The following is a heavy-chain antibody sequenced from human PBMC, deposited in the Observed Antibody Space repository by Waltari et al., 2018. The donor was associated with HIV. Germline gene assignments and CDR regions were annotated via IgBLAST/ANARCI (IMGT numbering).Heavy chain of an antibody. J-gene: IGHJ3*02. CDR3: AKDTSIGSGWKNVFDI. V-gene: IGHV3-9*01. CDR1: GFTFDDYA. D-gene: IGHD6-19*01. Sequence: EDHLVESGGGLVQPGGSLRLSCAASGFTFDDYAMPWVRQGPGKGLEWVSGISWNSGTKDYADSVKGRFSISRDNAKSFLYLQMNSLKTEDTALYYCAKDTSIGSGWKNVFDIWGQGIMVTVSS. CDR2: ISWNSGTK.